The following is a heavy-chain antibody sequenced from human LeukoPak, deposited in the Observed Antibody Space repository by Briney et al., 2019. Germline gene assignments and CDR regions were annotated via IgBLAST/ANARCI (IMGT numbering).Heavy chain of an antibody. CDR1: GFTFSSYA. J-gene: IGHJ4*02. D-gene: IGHD6-19*01. CDR2: ISGSGGST. Sequence: GGSLRLSCAASGFTFSSYAMSRVRQAPGKGLEWVSAISGSGGSTYYADSVKGRFTISRDNSKNTLYLQMNSLRAEDTAVYYCATGIAVAGYFDYWGQGTLVTVSS. CDR3: ATGIAVAGYFDY. V-gene: IGHV3-23*01.